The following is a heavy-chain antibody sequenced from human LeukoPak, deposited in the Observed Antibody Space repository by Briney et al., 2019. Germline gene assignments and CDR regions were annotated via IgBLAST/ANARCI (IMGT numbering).Heavy chain of an antibody. CDR3: AKIMTRTIVRGVPPSDY. J-gene: IGHJ4*02. D-gene: IGHD3-10*01. CDR1: GFTLSSYA. Sequence: PGGSLRLSCAASGFTLSSYAMTWVRRAPGKELEWVSTVSGSGGSTYYADSVKGRFTISRDNSKNTLYLQMSSLRAEDTAVYYCAKIMTRTIVRGVPPSDYWGQGTLVTVSS. CDR2: VSGSGGST. V-gene: IGHV3-23*01.